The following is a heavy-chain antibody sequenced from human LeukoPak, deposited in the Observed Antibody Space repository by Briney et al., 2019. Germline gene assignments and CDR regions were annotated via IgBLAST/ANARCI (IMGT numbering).Heavy chain of an antibody. CDR2: IHSGVRSK. V-gene: IGHV3-30*02. D-gene: IGHD1-26*01. CDR1: GFTFNNFA. Sequence: PGGSLRLSCAASGFTFNNFAIHWVRQAPGKGPEGVAVIHSGVRSKYYGDCVKGRFTISRDNSKNTLYLQMNSLRSEDTALYYCAKDLDGSYCVDFWGQGTPVTVSS. J-gene: IGHJ4*02. CDR3: AKDLDGSYCVDF.